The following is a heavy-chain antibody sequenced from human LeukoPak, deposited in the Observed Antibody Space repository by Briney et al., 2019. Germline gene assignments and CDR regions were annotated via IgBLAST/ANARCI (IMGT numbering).Heavy chain of an antibody. CDR3: AKAIWVAATSSWFCLDY. Sequence: GGSLRLSCAASGFPFSNYNMNWVRQAPGKGLEWVSYISSSSSTIYYADSVKGRFTISRDNAKNSLYLQMNSLRPEDTAVYYCAKAIWVAATSSWFCLDYWGQGTLVTVSS. J-gene: IGHJ4*02. CDR2: ISSSSSTI. CDR1: GFPFSNYN. V-gene: IGHV3-48*01. D-gene: IGHD3-10*01.